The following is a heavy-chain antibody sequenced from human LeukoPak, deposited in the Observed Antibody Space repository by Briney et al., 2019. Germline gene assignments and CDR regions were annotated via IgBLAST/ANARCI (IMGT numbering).Heavy chain of an antibody. CDR2: INQAGTEK. CDR3: ARVRGGYYFDY. Sequence: PGGSLRLSCAASGFTFGSYWMSWVRQASGKGLEWVANINQAGTEKYYVDSVKGRFTISRDNAKNSLFLQMNSLRAEDTAVYFCARVRGGYYFDYWGQGTLVTVSS. V-gene: IGHV3-7*04. D-gene: IGHD5-24*01. J-gene: IGHJ4*02. CDR1: GFTFGSYW.